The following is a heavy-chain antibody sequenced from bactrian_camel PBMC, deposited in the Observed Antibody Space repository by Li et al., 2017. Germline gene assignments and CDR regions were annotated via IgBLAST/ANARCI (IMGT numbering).Heavy chain of an antibody. CDR1: GFIFSAYD. V-gene: IGHV3-2*01. CDR2: IYRDGSYT. CDR3: ATAESYYSDYPPFH. D-gene: IGHD4*01. J-gene: IGHJ4*01. Sequence: HVQLVESGGGLVQPGGSLRLSCAASGFIFSAYDMSWVRQAPGKGLEWVSSIYRDGSYTNYADSVKGRLTVSRDNAKNTMYLQMNNLTSEDTALYYCATAESYYSDYPPFHWGQGTQVTVS.